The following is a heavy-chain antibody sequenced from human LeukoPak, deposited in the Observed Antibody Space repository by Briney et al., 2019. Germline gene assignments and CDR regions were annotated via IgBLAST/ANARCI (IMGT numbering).Heavy chain of an antibody. CDR3: ATVPYYYDSSGYYPHYYMDV. CDR1: GYTLTELS. D-gene: IGHD3-22*01. V-gene: IGHV1-24*01. Sequence: GASVKVSCKVSGYTLTELSMHWVRQAPGKGFEWMGGFDPEDGETIYAQKFQGRVTMTEDTSTDTAYMELSSLRSEDTAVYYCATVPYYYDSSGYYPHYYMDVWGKGTTVTVSS. J-gene: IGHJ6*03. CDR2: FDPEDGET.